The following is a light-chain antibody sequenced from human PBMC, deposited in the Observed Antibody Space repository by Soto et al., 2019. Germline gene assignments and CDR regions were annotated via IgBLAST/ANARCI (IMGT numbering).Light chain of an antibody. CDR1: SSVVGGCNS. CDR3: SSYTTSSTLLYV. Sequence: QSVLTQPASVSGSPGQSITISCTGTSSVVGGCNSVSWYQQHPGKAPKLMIYEVSNRPSGVSNRFSGSKSGNTASLTISGLQAEDEADYYCSSYTTSSTLLYVFGTGTKLTVL. V-gene: IGLV2-14*01. J-gene: IGLJ1*01. CDR2: EVS.